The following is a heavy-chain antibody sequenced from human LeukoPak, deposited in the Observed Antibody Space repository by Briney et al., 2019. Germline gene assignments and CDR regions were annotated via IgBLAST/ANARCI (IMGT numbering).Heavy chain of an antibody. V-gene: IGHV3-30-3*01. Sequence: GGSLRLSCAASGFTFSSYAMHWVRQAPGKGLEWVAVISYDGSNKYYADSVKGRFTISRDNSKNTLYLQMNSLRAEDTAVYYCASDARVVPAAIDTFDPWGQGTLVTVSS. CDR3: ASDARVVPAAIDTFDP. J-gene: IGHJ5*02. CDR2: ISYDGSNK. D-gene: IGHD2-2*01. CDR1: GFTFSSYA.